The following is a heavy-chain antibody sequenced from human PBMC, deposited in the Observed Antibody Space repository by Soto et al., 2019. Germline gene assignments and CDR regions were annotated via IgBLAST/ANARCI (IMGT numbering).Heavy chain of an antibody. CDR1: GGTFSSYA. Sequence: GASVKVSCKASGGTFSSYAISWVRQAPGQGLEWMGGIIPIFGTANYAQKFQGRVTITADKSTSTAYMELSSLRSDDTAVYYCAREGGIVVVPAAIQYNWFDPWGQGTLVTVSS. CDR3: AREGGIVVVPAAIQYNWFDP. V-gene: IGHV1-69*06. D-gene: IGHD2-2*01. CDR2: IIPIFGTA. J-gene: IGHJ5*02.